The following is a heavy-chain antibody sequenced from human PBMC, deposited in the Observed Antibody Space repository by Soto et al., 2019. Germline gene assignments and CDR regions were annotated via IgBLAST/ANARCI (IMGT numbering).Heavy chain of an antibody. D-gene: IGHD6-19*01. V-gene: IGHV4-39*01. J-gene: IGHJ1*01. Sequence: QLQLQESGPGLVKPSETLSLTCTVSGGSISSSSYYWGWIRQPPGKGLEWIGSIYYSGSTYYNPSLKSRVTISVDTSKNQFSLKLSSVTAADTAVYYCARVKWLDAEYFQHWGQGTLVTVSS. CDR2: IYYSGST. CDR3: ARVKWLDAEYFQH. CDR1: GGSISSSSYY.